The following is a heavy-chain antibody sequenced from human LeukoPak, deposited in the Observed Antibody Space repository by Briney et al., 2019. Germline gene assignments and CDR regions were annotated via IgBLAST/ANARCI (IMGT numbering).Heavy chain of an antibody. J-gene: IGHJ6*03. CDR1: GYTFTNYD. CDR3: ARRTGWFGELYHYYYMDV. D-gene: IGHD3-10*01. CDR2: MNPNSGNT. Sequence: GASVKVSCKASGYTFTNYDINWVRQATGQGLEWMGWMNPNSGNTGYAQKFQGRVTMTRNTSISTAYMELSSLRSEDTAVYYCARRTGWFGELYHYYYMDVWGKGTTVTVSS. V-gene: IGHV1-8*01.